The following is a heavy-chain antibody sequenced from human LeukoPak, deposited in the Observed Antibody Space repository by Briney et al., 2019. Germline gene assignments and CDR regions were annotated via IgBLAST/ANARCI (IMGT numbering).Heavy chain of an antibody. J-gene: IGHJ3*02. CDR3: ARPGGVVVPAVKGAFDI. D-gene: IGHD2-2*01. CDR2: IYPGDSDT. CDR1: GYSFTSYW. Sequence: GESLKISCKGSGYSFTSYWIGWVRQMPGKGLEWMEIIYPGDSDTRYSPSFQGQVTISADKSISTAYLQWSSLKASDTAMYYCARPGGVVVPAVKGAFDIWGQGTMVTVSS. V-gene: IGHV5-51*01.